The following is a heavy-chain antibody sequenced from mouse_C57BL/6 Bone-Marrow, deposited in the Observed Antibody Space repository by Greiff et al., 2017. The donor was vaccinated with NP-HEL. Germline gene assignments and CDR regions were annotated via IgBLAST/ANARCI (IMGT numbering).Heavy chain of an antibody. V-gene: IGHV1-82*01. CDR3: ARDGNYEGFDY. Sequence: QVQLQQSGPELVKPGASVKISCKASGYAFSSSWMNWVKQRPGKGLEWIGRIYPGDGDTNYNGKFKGKATLTADKSSSTAYMQLSSLTSEDSAVYFCARDGNYEGFDYRGQGTTLTVSS. D-gene: IGHD2-1*01. J-gene: IGHJ2*01. CDR1: GYAFSSSW. CDR2: IYPGDGDT.